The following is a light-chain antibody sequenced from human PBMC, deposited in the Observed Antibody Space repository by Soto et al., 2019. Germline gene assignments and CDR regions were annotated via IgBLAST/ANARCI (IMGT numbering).Light chain of an antibody. CDR2: GAS. V-gene: IGKV3-20*01. CDR3: QQYGGSLLT. J-gene: IGKJ4*01. Sequence: EIGLTQSPATLSLSPGERATLSCRASQSVRSSSLAWYQQKPGQAPRLLFYGASSRAPGIPDRFSGSGSGTDFTLTISRLEPEDFAVYYCQQYGGSLLTFGGGTKVDIK. CDR1: QSVRSSS.